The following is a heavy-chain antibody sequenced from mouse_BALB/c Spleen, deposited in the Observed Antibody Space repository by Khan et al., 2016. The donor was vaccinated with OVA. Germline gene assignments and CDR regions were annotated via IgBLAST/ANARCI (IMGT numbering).Heavy chain of an antibody. J-gene: IGHJ4*01. Sequence: QVQLKQSGPGLVAPSQSLSITCTVSGFSLSRYNIHWVRQPPGKGLEWLGMIWGGGGTDYNSTLKSRLGISKDNSKSQLFLKMNSLQTDDTAMYYCARAYYRYDGYYAMDYWGQGTSVTVSS. CDR1: GFSLSRYN. V-gene: IGHV2-6-4*01. CDR2: IWGGGGT. CDR3: ARAYYRYDGYYAMDY. D-gene: IGHD2-14*01.